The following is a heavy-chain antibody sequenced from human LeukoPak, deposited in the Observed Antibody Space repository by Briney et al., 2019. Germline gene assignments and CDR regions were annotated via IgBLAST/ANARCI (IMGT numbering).Heavy chain of an antibody. V-gene: IGHV1-2*02. CDR3: ARESERTPDFGINYYYYMDV. CDR1: GYSLTDHC. CDR2: INPHSGDT. D-gene: IGHD3-3*01. J-gene: IGHJ6*03. Sequence: ASVRVSCKASGYSLTDHCMHWVRQAPGQGLEWMGWINPHSGDTNSTQKFQGRVTMTTDTSISTVFLELDRLTSDDTAVYYCARESERTPDFGINYYYYMDVWGEGTTVTDSS.